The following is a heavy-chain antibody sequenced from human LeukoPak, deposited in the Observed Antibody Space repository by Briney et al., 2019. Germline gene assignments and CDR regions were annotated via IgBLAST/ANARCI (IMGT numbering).Heavy chain of an antibody. CDR3: ARDLRGSGYDH. J-gene: IGHJ4*02. CDR1: GYTFTDFY. D-gene: IGHD3-10*01. Sequence: ASVKVSCKASGYTFTDFYIHWVRQAPGQGPEWMGWINLHRGATNYAQKFRGRVTMTRDTSISLVYMELSRLKSNDTAVYYCARDLRGSGYDHWGQGTLVTVSS. CDR2: INLHRGAT. V-gene: IGHV1-2*02.